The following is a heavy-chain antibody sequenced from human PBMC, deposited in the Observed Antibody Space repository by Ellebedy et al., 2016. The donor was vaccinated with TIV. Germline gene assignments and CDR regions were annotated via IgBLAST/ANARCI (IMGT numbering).Heavy chain of an antibody. CDR3: AKDLRYDYDSSGYFDY. D-gene: IGHD3-22*01. J-gene: IGHJ4*02. CDR2: ISHDGTNK. Sequence: GGSLRLXXAASGFTFSSYGMHWVRQAPGKGLEWVADISHDGTNKYYANSVKGRFIISRDNSKNTLYLQMNSLRAEDTAVYYCAKDLRYDYDSSGYFDYWGQGTLVTVSS. CDR1: GFTFSSYG. V-gene: IGHV3-30*18.